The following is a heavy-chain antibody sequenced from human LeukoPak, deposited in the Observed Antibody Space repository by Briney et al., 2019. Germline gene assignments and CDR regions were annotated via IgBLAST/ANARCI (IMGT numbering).Heavy chain of an antibody. D-gene: IGHD1-26*01. J-gene: IGHJ4*02. Sequence: GGSLRLSCAASGFTFSNYAMSWVRQAPGKGLEWVSGISGSGGSRFYTDSVKGRFTISRDNSKNTLYLQMNSLRAEDTAVYYCAKLREWELPDLFDYWGQGTLVTVSS. CDR2: ISGSGGSR. CDR3: AKLREWELPDLFDY. V-gene: IGHV3-23*01. CDR1: GFTFSNYA.